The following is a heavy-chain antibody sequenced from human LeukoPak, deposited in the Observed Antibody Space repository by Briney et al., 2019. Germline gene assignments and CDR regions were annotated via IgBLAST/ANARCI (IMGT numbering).Heavy chain of an antibody. J-gene: IGHJ5*02. CDR1: GGSISSYY. CDR3: ARTGAAAAHLGGDWFDP. CDR2: IYYSGST. Sequence: SETLSLTCTVSGGSISSYYWSWIRQPPGKGLEWIGYIYYSGSTNYNPSLKSRVTISVDTSKNQFSLKLSSVTAADTAVYYCARTGAAAAHLGGDWFDPWGQGTLVTVSS. D-gene: IGHD2-2*01. V-gene: IGHV4-59*01.